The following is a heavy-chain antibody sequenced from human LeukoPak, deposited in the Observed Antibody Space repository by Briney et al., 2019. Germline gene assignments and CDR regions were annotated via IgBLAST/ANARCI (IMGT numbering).Heavy chain of an antibody. CDR3: ARLPTMVRGVIFDY. Sequence: SETLSLTCTVSGVSISSSNSYWGWIRQPPGKGLEWIGSIYYSGNTYYNPSLKSRVTMSVDTSKNQFSLKLSSVTAADTAVYYCARLPTMVRGVIFDYWGQGTLVTVSS. V-gene: IGHV4-39*07. D-gene: IGHD3-10*01. CDR1: GVSISSSNSY. J-gene: IGHJ4*02. CDR2: IYYSGNT.